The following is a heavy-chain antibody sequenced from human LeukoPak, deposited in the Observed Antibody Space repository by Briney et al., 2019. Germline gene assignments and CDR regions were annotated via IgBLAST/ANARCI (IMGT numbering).Heavy chain of an antibody. Sequence: GGSLRLSCAASGFTFSSDSMNWVRQAPGKGLEWVSSISSTSGFISYADSVKGRFTISRDNAKSSLYLQMNSLRAEDTALYYCASVHSGYGPDYIDHWGQGTPVTVSS. CDR3: ASVHSGYGPDYIDH. J-gene: IGHJ4*02. D-gene: IGHD5-12*01. V-gene: IGHV3-21*06. CDR1: GFTFSSDS. CDR2: ISSTSGFI.